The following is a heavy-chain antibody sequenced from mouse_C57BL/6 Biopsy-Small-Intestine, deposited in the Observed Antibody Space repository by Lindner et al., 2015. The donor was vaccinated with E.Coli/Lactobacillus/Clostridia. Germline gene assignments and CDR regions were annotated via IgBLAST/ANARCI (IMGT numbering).Heavy chain of an antibody. Sequence: QESGAELVRPGTSVKVSCKASGYAFTNYLIEWVKQRPGQGLEWIGVINPGSGGTNYNEKFKGKATLTADKSSSTAYMQLSSLTSEDSAVYFCARDRSGGYYAMDYWGQGTSVTVSS. J-gene: IGHJ4*01. CDR3: ARDRSGGYYAMDY. V-gene: IGHV1-54*01. D-gene: IGHD1-3*01. CDR1: GYAFTNYL. CDR2: INPGSGGT.